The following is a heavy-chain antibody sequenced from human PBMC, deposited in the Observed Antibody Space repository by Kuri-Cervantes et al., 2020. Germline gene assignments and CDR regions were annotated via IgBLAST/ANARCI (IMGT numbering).Heavy chain of an antibody. V-gene: IGHV3-48*02. J-gene: IGHJ6*02. Sequence: GGSLRLSCAASGFTFSSYSMNWVRQAPGKGLEWVSYISSSSSTIYYADSVKGRFTISRDDAKNSLYLQMNSLRDEDTAVYYCARGHSSGWYRGSNYGMDVWGQGTTVTVSS. CDR1: GFTFSSYS. CDR3: ARGHSSGWYRGSNYGMDV. D-gene: IGHD6-19*01. CDR2: ISSSSSTI.